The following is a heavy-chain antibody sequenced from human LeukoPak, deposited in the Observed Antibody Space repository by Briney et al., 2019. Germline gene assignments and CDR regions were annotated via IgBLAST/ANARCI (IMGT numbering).Heavy chain of an antibody. CDR3: ARDAYCGGDCPLVPPTYYYYGMDV. J-gene: IGHJ6*02. Sequence: ASVKVSCKASGYTFTSYGISWVRQAPGQGLEWMGWISAYNGNTNYAQKLQGRVTMTTDTSTSTAYMELRSLRSDDTAVYYCARDAYCGGDCPLVPPTYYYYGMDVWGQGTTVTVSS. CDR2: ISAYNGNT. D-gene: IGHD2-21*02. V-gene: IGHV1-18*01. CDR1: GYTFTSYG.